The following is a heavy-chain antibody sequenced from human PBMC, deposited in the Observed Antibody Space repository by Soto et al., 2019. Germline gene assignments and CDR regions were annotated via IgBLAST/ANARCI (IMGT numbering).Heavy chain of an antibody. CDR3: ASRIMITSGGFIAKDY. V-gene: IGHV5-10-1*01. CDR1: GYSFTNYW. CDR2: IDPSDSDT. D-gene: IGHD3-16*02. J-gene: IGHJ4*02. Sequence: GESLKISCKGSGYSFTNYWIDWVRQMPGKGLEWMGRIDPSDSDTNYSPSFQGHVTISVDKSISTAYLQWSSLKASDTAMYFCASRIMITSGGFIAKDYCGQGTLVTVSS.